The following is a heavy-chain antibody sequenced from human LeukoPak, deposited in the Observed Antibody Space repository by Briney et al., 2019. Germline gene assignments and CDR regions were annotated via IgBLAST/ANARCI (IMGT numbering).Heavy chain of an antibody. Sequence: SVKVSCKASGFTFTSSAMQWVRQARGQRLEWIGWIVVGSGNTNYAQKFQERVTITRGMSTSTAYMELSSLRSEDTAVYYCAAYHFYGSGYDCWGQGTLVTVSS. CDR1: GFTFTSSA. V-gene: IGHV1-58*02. D-gene: IGHD3-10*01. CDR2: IVVGSGNT. CDR3: AAYHFYGSGYDC. J-gene: IGHJ4*02.